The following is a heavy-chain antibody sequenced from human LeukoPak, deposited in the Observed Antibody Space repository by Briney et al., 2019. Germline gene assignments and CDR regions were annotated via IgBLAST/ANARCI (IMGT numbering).Heavy chain of an antibody. D-gene: IGHD6-19*01. V-gene: IGHV1-2*02. J-gene: IGHJ5*02. CDR1: GYTFTGYY. CDR3: ARAYSSGWYRRTWFDP. Sequence: GASVKVSCKASGYTFTGYYMHWVRQAHGQGLEWMGWINPNSGGTNYAQKFQGRVTMTRDTSISTAYMELSRLRSDDTAVYYCARAYSSGWYRRTWFDPWGQGTLVTVSS. CDR2: INPNSGGT.